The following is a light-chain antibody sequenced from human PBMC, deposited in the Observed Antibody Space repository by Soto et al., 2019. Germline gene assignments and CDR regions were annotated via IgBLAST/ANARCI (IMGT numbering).Light chain of an antibody. Sequence: HSVLTQPPSASGSPGQSVTISCTGTISDVGGYNYVSWYQQHPGKAPKLMIYEVSKRPSGVPDRFSGSKSGNTASLTVSGLQAEDEADYYCSSYAGSNNFVFGTGTKVTVL. CDR3: SSYAGSNNFV. CDR2: EVS. CDR1: ISDVGGYNY. J-gene: IGLJ1*01. V-gene: IGLV2-8*01.